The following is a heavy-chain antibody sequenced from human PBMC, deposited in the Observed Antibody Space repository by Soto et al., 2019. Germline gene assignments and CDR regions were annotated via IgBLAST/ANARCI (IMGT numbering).Heavy chain of an antibody. Sequence: ASVKVSCKASGYTFTSYYMHWVRQAPGQGLEWMGIINPSGGSTSYAQKFQGRVTMTRDTSTSTVYMELSSLRSEDTAVYYCARVGGDGYNGYYGMDVWGQGTKVTVSS. D-gene: IGHD3-16*01. J-gene: IGHJ6*02. CDR3: ARVGGDGYNGYYGMDV. CDR2: INPSGGST. V-gene: IGHV1-46*01. CDR1: GYTFTSYY.